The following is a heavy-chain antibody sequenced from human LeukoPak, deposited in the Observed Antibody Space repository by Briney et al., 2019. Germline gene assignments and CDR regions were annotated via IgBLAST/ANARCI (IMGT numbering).Heavy chain of an antibody. D-gene: IGHD1-26*01. CDR2: INPNSGGT. J-gene: IGHJ3*02. CDR3: ATYRSYYAAFDI. V-gene: IGHV1-2*02. Sequence: ASVKVSCKASGYTFTGYYMHWVRQAPGQGLEWMGWINPNSGGTNYAQKFQGRATMTRDTSISTAYMGLSSLRSEDTAVYYCATYRSYYAAFDIWGQGTMVTVSS. CDR1: GYTFTGYY.